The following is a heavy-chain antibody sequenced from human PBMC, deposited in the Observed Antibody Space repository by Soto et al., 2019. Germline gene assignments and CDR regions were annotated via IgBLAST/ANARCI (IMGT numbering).Heavy chain of an antibody. CDR2: IYYSGST. CDR3: ARVVVVPAPRMHYYYMDV. V-gene: IGHV4-59*01. Sequence: QVQLQESGPGLVKPSETLSLTCTVSGDSISNYYWSWIRQPPGRGLEWIGYIYYSGSTNYNPSLKSRVTISVDTSKNQFSLKLSSVTAADTAVYYCARVVVVPAPRMHYYYMDVWDKGTTVTVSS. J-gene: IGHJ6*03. D-gene: IGHD2-2*01. CDR1: GDSISNYY.